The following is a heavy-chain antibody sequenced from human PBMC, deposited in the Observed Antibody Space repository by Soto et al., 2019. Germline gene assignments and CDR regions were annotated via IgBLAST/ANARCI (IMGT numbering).Heavy chain of an antibody. D-gene: IGHD6-13*01. CDR2: ISAYNGNT. CDR1: GYTFTSYG. V-gene: IGHV1-18*01. J-gene: IGHJ3*02. CDR3: ARVLPYIAAAEGGAFDI. Sequence: ASVKVSCKASGYTFTSYGISWVRQAPGQGLEWMGWISAYNGNTNYAQKLQGRVTMTTDTSTSTAYMELRSLRSDDTAVYYCARVLPYIAAAEGGAFDIWGQGTMVTVSS.